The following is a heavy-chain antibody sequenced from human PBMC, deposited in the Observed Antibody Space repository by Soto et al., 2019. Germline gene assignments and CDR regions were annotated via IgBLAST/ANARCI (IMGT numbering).Heavy chain of an antibody. D-gene: IGHD3-10*01. CDR1: GFAFSNAW. V-gene: IGHV3-15*07. J-gene: IGHJ4*02. Sequence: GGSLRLSCAASGFAFSNAWINWVRQAPGKGLEWVGLIKSKADGGTTDYAAPVRGRFTISRDDSENTLFLQMNSLKTDDAAVYYCTTGSACRGCWGQGTLVTVSS. CDR3: TTGSACRGC. CDR2: IKSKADGGTT.